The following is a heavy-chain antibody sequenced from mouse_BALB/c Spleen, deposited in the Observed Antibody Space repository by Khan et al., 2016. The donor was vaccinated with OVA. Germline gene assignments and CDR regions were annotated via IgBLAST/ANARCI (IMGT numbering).Heavy chain of an antibody. J-gene: IGHJ4*01. Sequence: QIQLVQSGPELKQPGATIKISCNASGYTFANFGMNWVKQSPGTGLTWMGLITTYPGEPTYADAFKVRFSFSLATSARTASLQINNLKNEDTATYFCARPPYFSYVMVYWGQGTSVTVSS. D-gene: IGHD2-10*01. CDR3: ARPPYFSYVMVY. V-gene: IGHV9-3-1*01. CDR1: GYTFANFG. CDR2: ITTYPGEP.